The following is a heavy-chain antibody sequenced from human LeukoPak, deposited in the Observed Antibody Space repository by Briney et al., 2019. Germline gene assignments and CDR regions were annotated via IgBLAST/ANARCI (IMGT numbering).Heavy chain of an antibody. CDR2: IDPNSGDT. Sequence: ASVKVSCKASGYTFTGYYMHWVRQAPGQGLEWMGWIDPNSGDTNYAQNLQGRVTMTRDTSISTAYMEVSRLTSDDTAVYYCARDYDSELDYRAQGTLVTVSS. J-gene: IGHJ4*02. CDR1: GYTFTGYY. CDR3: ARDYDSELDY. D-gene: IGHD3-3*01. V-gene: IGHV1-2*02.